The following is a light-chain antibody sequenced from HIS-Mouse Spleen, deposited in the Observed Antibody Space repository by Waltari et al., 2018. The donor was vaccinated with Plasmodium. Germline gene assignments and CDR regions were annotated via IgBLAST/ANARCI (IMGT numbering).Light chain of an antibody. J-gene: IGLJ2*01. Sequence: QLVLTQSPSASASLGASVKLTCTLSSGHSSYAIAWHQQQPEKGPRYLRKLNSDGSHSKGDGIPDRCSGSSSGAERYLTISSLQSEDEADYYCQTWGTGMGVFGGGTKLTVL. V-gene: IGLV4-69*01. CDR2: LNSDGSH. CDR3: QTWGTGMGV. CDR1: SGHSSYA.